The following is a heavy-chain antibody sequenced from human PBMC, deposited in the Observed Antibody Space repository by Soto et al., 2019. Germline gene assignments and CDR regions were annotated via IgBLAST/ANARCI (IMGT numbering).Heavy chain of an antibody. CDR2: IYHSGST. CDR1: GYSISSGYY. CDR3: AREADFASSGYVLDY. J-gene: IGHJ4*02. V-gene: IGHV4-38-2*02. Sequence: NPSETLSLTCAVSGYSISSGYYWGWIRQPPGKGLEWIGSIYHSGSTYYNPSLKSRVTISVDTSKNQFSLKLSSVTAADTAVYYCAREADFASSGYVLDYWGLGTLVTVSS. D-gene: IGHD3-22*01.